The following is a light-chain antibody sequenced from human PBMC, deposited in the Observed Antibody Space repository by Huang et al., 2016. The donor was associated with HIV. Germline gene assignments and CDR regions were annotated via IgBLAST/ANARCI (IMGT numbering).Light chain of an antibody. CDR2: WAS. J-gene: IGKJ3*01. V-gene: IGKV4-1*01. CDR1: QTILHDSDSRNY. CDR3: QQYYSSPFT. Sequence: DIVMTQSPDSLAVSLGERATINCKSSQTILHDSDSRNYLAWYQQKPGQPPKLLIHWASIRKAGVPDRFIGSGSGTDCTLTISSLQAEDVAVYDCQQYYSSPFTFGPGTNVDI.